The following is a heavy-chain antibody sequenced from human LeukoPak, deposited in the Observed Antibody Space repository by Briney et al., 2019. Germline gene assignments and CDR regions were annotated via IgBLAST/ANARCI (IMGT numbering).Heavy chain of an antibody. Sequence: SVKVSCKASRDTFSSYAISWVRQAPGQGLEWMGGIIPIFGTANYAQKFQGRVTITADESTSTAYMELSSLRSEDTAVYYCARVVAAAGHDAFDIWGQGTMVTVSS. CDR3: ARVVAAAGHDAFDI. V-gene: IGHV1-69*13. D-gene: IGHD6-13*01. CDR1: RDTFSSYA. CDR2: IIPIFGTA. J-gene: IGHJ3*02.